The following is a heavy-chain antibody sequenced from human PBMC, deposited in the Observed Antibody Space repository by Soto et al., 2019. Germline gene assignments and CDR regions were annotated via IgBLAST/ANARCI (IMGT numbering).Heavy chain of an antibody. Sequence: QVQLVQSGAGVKKPGASVKVSCKASGYTFTSYYMHWVRQAPGQGLEWMGIINPSGGSTSYAQKFQGRVTMTRDTSMSTVYMELSSLRSEDTAVYYCASSLGPGIVVSYWGQGTLVTVSS. V-gene: IGHV1-46*01. CDR3: ASSLGPGIVVSY. D-gene: IGHD3-22*01. CDR2: INPSGGST. CDR1: GYTFTSYY. J-gene: IGHJ4*02.